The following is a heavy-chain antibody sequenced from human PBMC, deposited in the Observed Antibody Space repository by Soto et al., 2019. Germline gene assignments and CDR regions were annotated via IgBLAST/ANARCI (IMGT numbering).Heavy chain of an antibody. Sequence: QVQLVQSGAEVKKPGSSVKVSCKASGGTFSSYAISWVRQAPGQGLEWMGGIIPIFGTANYAQKFQGRVTIPADESTSTAYMELSSLSSEDTAVYYCARDTDVAAAGIGLFDYLGQGTLVTVSS. V-gene: IGHV1-69*12. CDR2: IIPIFGTA. J-gene: IGHJ4*02. CDR1: GGTFSSYA. CDR3: ARDTDVAAAGIGLFDY. D-gene: IGHD6-13*01.